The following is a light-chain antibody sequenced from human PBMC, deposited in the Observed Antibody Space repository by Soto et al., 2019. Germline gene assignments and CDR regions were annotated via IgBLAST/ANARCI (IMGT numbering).Light chain of an antibody. CDR3: QRYGSSPRT. CDR1: QSVSSY. V-gene: IGKV3-20*01. J-gene: IGKJ1*01. CDR2: GAS. Sequence: EIALTQSPGTLSLSPGERATLSCRASQSVSSYLAWYQQKPGQAPRLLIYGASSRATGIPDRFSGSGSGTDFTLTISRLEPEDFAVYYCQRYGSSPRTFGQGTKVEIK.